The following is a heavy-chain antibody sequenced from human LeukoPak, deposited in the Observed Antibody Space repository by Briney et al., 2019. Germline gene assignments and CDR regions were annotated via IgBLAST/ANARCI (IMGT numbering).Heavy chain of an antibody. J-gene: IGHJ4*02. Sequence: GGSLRLSCAASGFTFSSYAMSWVRQAPGKGLEWVSAIRGSGGSTYYADSVKGRFTISRDNSKNTLYLQMNSLRAEDTAVYYCAKMTYYYDSSLDYWGQGTLVTVSS. CDR3: AKMTYYYDSSLDY. CDR1: GFTFSSYA. D-gene: IGHD3-22*01. V-gene: IGHV3-23*01. CDR2: IRGSGGST.